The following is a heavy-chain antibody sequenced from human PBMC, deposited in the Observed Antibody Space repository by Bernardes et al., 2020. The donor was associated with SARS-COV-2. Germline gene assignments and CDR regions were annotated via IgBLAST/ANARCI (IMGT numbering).Heavy chain of an antibody. CDR3: ARGYGMDV. CDR2: IKQDGSEK. V-gene: IGHV3-7*01. CDR1: GDTISRYW. J-gene: IGHJ6*02. Sequence: GGYLSLTCTVSGDTISRYWRNWIRQAPGKGLEWMANIKQDGSEKNYVDSVKGRFTVSRDNAKNSLYVQMNSLRVEDTAVYYCARGYGMDVWGQGTTVTVSS.